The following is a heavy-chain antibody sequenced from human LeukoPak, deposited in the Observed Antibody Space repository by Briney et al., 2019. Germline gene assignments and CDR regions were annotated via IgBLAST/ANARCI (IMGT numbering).Heavy chain of an antibody. CDR1: GYSFTSYW. J-gene: IGHJ3*02. Sequence: GESLKISCKGSGYSFTSYWIGWVRQMPGKGLEWMGIIYPGDSDTRYSPSFQGQVTISADKSISTAYLQWSSLKASDTAMYYCARQAGGDTAMVKTGAFDIWGQGTMVTVSS. CDR3: ARQAGGDTAMVKTGAFDI. CDR2: IYPGDSDT. D-gene: IGHD5-18*01. V-gene: IGHV5-51*01.